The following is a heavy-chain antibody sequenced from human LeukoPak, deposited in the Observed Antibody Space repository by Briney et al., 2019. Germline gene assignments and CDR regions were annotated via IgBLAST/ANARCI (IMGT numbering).Heavy chain of an antibody. CDR1: GGSISTYY. V-gene: IGHV4-59*01. D-gene: IGHD6-6*01. J-gene: IGHJ1*01. Sequence: SETLSLTCTVSGGSISTYYWNWVRQPPGKGLEWIGYIYHSGSTNYNPSLQSRVTISVDTSKNQFSLNLNSVTAADTAVYYCARGGAARLHFQNWGQGTLVTVSS. CDR2: IYHSGST. CDR3: ARGGAARLHFQN.